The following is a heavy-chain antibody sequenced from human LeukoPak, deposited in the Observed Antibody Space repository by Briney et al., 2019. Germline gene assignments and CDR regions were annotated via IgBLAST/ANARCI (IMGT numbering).Heavy chain of an antibody. D-gene: IGHD3/OR15-3a*01. J-gene: IGHJ4*02. Sequence: GGSLRLSCAASGFTVSSNYMSWVRQAPEKGLEWVSVIYSGGSTYYADSVKGRFTISRHNSKNTLYLQMNSLRAEDTAVYYCARVGGRDFRTGFDYWGQGTLVTVSS. V-gene: IGHV3-53*04. CDR2: IYSGGST. CDR3: ARVGGRDFRTGFDY. CDR1: GFTVSSNY.